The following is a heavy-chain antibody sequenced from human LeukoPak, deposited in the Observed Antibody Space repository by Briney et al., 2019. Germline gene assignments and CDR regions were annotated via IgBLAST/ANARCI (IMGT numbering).Heavy chain of an antibody. V-gene: IGHV6-1*01. CDR3: ARAMRIAASGTFYFDF. Sequence: SQPLSLTSALSGDSHSSNSAAWNCTRQPPSGRLESRGTTYYRSKWYNDYAVSVKGRITINPDTSKYQFSLQLNSVTPGDTAMYYCARAMRIAASGTFYFDFWGRGTLVTVSS. CDR1: GDSHSSNSAA. J-gene: IGHJ4*02. CDR2: TYYRSKWYN. D-gene: IGHD6-13*01.